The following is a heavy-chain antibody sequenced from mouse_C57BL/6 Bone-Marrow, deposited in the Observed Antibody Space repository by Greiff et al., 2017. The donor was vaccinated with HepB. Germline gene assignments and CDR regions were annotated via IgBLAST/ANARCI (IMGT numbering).Heavy chain of an antibody. CDR3: ARDAVPR. V-gene: IGHV5-4*01. J-gene: IGHJ2*01. Sequence: EVKVVESGGGLVKPGGSLKLSCAASGFTFSSYAMSWVRQTPEKRLEWVATISDGGSYTYYPDNVKGRFTISRDNAKNNLYLQMSHLKSEDTAMYYCARDAVPRWGQGTTLTVSS. CDR2: ISDGGSYT. CDR1: GFTFSSYA.